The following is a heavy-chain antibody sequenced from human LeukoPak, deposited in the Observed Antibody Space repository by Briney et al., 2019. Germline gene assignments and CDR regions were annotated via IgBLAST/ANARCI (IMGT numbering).Heavy chain of an antibody. J-gene: IGHJ4*02. D-gene: IGHD3-22*01. Sequence: GGSLRLSCAASGFTFDDYGMSWVRQAPGKGLEWVSGINWNGGSTGYADSVKGRFTISRDNAKNSLYRQMNSLRAEDTALYYCARRSFDSCYGDYWGQGTLVTVSS. CDR2: INWNGGST. V-gene: IGHV3-20*04. CDR1: GFTFDDYG. CDR3: ARRSFDSCYGDY.